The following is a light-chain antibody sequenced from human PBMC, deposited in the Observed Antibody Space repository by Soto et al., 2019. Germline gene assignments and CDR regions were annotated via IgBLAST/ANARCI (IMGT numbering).Light chain of an antibody. Sequence: DIQLTQSPSFLSASVGDRVTITCRASQGISSYLAWYQQKPGKAPKLLIYAASTLQSGVPSRFSGSGSGTEFTLTSSSLQPEDFATYYCQQLNSYPPNFGGGTKVEIK. CDR2: AAS. J-gene: IGKJ4*01. V-gene: IGKV1-9*01. CDR3: QQLNSYPPN. CDR1: QGISSY.